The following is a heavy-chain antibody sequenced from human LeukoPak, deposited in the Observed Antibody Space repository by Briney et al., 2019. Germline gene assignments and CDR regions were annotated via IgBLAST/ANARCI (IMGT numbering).Heavy chain of an antibody. D-gene: IGHD6-19*01. V-gene: IGHV4-61*02. CDR2: IYTSGST. J-gene: IGHJ4*02. Sequence: PSQTLSLTCTVSGGSISCGSYYWSWIRQPAGKGLEWIGRIYTSGSTNYNPSLKSRVTISVDTSKSQFSLKLSSVTAADTAVYYCARGRAEYSSGWFFDYWGPRTLVTVSS. CDR3: ARGRAEYSSGWFFDY. CDR1: GGSISCGSYY.